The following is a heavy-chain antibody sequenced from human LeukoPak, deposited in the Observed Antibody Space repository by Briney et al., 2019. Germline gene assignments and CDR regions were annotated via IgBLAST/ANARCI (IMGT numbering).Heavy chain of an antibody. Sequence: TSETLSLTCTVSGGSISSGGYYWSWIRQHPGKGLEWIGYIYYSGSTYYNPSLKSRFTISIDTSKNQFSLKLSSVTAADTAVYYCARHQSNYDFWSGYYRNGMDVWGQGTTVTVSS. V-gene: IGHV4-31*03. J-gene: IGHJ6*02. CDR1: GGSISSGGYY. CDR2: IYYSGST. D-gene: IGHD3-3*01. CDR3: ARHQSNYDFWSGYYRNGMDV.